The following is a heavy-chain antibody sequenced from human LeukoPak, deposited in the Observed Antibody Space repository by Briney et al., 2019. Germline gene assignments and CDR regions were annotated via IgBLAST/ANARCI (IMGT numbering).Heavy chain of an antibody. Sequence: PGGSLRLSCAASGFTFSSYGMHWVRRAPGKGLEWVAVISYDGSNKYYADSVKGRFTISRDNSKNTLYLQMNSLRAEDTAVYYCAKDSLGYCSSTSCYGIDYWGQGTLVTVSS. CDR1: GFTFSSYG. J-gene: IGHJ4*02. CDR2: ISYDGSNK. D-gene: IGHD2-2*01. V-gene: IGHV3-30*18. CDR3: AKDSLGYCSSTSCYGIDY.